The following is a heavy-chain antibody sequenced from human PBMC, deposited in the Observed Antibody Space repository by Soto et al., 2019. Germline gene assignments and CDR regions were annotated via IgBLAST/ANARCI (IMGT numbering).Heavy chain of an antibody. V-gene: IGHV4-59*08. Sequence: SETLSLTCTVSGGSISSYYWSWIRQPPGKGLEWIGYIYYSGSTNYNPSLKSRVTISVDTSKNQFSLKLSSVTAADTAVYYCARAYCSGGSCYSRWGPRYFDYWGQGTLVTVS. CDR3: ARAYCSGGSCYSRWGPRYFDY. J-gene: IGHJ4*02. D-gene: IGHD2-15*01. CDR1: GGSISSYY. CDR2: IYYSGST.